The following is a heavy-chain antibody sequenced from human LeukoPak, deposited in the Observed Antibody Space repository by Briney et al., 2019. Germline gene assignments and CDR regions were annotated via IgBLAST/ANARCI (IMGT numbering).Heavy chain of an antibody. CDR2: ISSSSSYI. CDR3: ARVEQWLVRGVDY. D-gene: IGHD6-19*01. Sequence: PGGSLRLSCAASGFTFSSYIMNWVRQAPGKGLEWVSSISSSSSYIYYADSVKGRFTISRDNAKNSLYLQMNSLRAEDTAVYYCARVEQWLVRGVDYWGQGTLVTVSS. CDR1: GFTFSSYI. V-gene: IGHV3-21*01. J-gene: IGHJ4*02.